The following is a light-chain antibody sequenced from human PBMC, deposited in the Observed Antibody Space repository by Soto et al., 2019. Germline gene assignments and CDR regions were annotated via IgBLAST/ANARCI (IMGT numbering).Light chain of an antibody. CDR2: DNK. CDR1: NYNIGNNY. CDR3: GTWDSSLSAGV. Sequence: QSVLTQPPSVSAAPGQRVTISCSGSNYNIGNNYVSWYQQLPGTAPKVLIYDNKKRPSGIPDRFSGSQSGPSATLDITGLQTGDEADYYCGTWDSSLSAGVFGGGTKLTVL. J-gene: IGLJ3*02. V-gene: IGLV1-51*01.